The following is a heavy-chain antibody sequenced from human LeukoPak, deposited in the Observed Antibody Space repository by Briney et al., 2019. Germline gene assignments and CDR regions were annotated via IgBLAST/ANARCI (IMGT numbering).Heavy chain of an antibody. CDR1: GFTFSNYG. D-gene: IGHD4-11*01. CDR2: IWYDGSNK. V-gene: IGHV3-33*01. J-gene: IGHJ4*02. Sequence: PGGSLRLSCAASGFTFSNYGMPWVRQAPGKGLEWVAVIWYDGSNKYYTDSVKGRFTISRDKSKNTLYLQMNSLRAEDTAVYYCARDNDYSNHFSHFDYWGQGTLVTVSS. CDR3: ARDNDYSNHFSHFDY.